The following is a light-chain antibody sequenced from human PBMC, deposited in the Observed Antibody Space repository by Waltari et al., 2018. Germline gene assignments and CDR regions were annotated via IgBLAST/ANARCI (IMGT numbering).Light chain of an antibody. CDR3: AAWDDSLSGVV. CDR1: PSNIGNNY. CDR2: RNN. Sequence: QSVLTQPPSASGTPGQSIAISCSGSPSNIGNNYVYWYQQVPGTAPKPLIYRNNQRPSGVPDRFSGSKSSPSASLAISGLQYEDEADYYCAAWDDSLSGVVFGGGTKVTVL. V-gene: IGLV1-47*01. J-gene: IGLJ2*01.